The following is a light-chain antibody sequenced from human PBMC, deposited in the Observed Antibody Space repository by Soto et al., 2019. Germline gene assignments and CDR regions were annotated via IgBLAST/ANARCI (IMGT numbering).Light chain of an antibody. CDR3: QQSYITPFT. V-gene: IGKV1-39*01. CDR2: AAS. CDR1: QSISSY. Sequence: IQMTQSPSSLSASVGDRITITCRASQSISSYLGWYQQKSGKAPKLLIYAASSLQSGVPSRFSGSESGTDFTLTITSLQPEDFATYYCQQSYITPFTFGPGTKVDVK. J-gene: IGKJ3*01.